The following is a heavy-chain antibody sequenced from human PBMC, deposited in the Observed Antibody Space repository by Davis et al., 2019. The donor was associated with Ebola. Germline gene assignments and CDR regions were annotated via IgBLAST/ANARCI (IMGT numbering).Heavy chain of an antibody. J-gene: IGHJ4*02. CDR2: MNPNSGNT. D-gene: IGHD2-21*01. V-gene: IGHV1-8*01. CDR1: GYTFTGYD. Sequence: AASVTVSCKASGYTFTGYDINWVRQATGHGLEWMGWMNPNSGNTGYAQKFQGRVTMTRENSMSTAYMELSSLRSEDTAVYFCARGGVAYSDLDYWGQGTLVAVSS. CDR3: ARGGVAYSDLDY.